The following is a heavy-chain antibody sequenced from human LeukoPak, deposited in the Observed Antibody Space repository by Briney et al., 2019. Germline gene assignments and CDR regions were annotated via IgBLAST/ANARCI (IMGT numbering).Heavy chain of an antibody. V-gene: IGHV4-59*01. CDR3: ARGARYSSSWYEYFQH. CDR1: GGSISSYY. D-gene: IGHD6-13*01. Sequence: SETLSLTCTVSGGSISSYYWSWIRQPPGKGLEWIGYIYYSGSNNYNPSLKSRVTISVDTSKNKVSLKLTSVTAADTAVYYCARGARYSSSWYEYFQHWGQGTLVTVSS. CDR2: IYYSGSN. J-gene: IGHJ1*01.